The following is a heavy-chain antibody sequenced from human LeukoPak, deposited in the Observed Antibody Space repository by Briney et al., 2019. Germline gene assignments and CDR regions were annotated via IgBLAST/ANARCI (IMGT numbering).Heavy chain of an antibody. CDR2: IYSGGST. Sequence: GGSLRLSCAASGFTFSSYWMSWVRQAPGKGLEWVSVIYSGGSTYYADSVKGRFTISRDNSKNTLYLQMNSLRAEDTAVYYCARDRAGMTTGYGMDVWGQGTTVTVPS. V-gene: IGHV3-53*01. CDR3: ARDRAGMTTGYGMDV. D-gene: IGHD4-17*01. CDR1: GFTFSSYW. J-gene: IGHJ6*02.